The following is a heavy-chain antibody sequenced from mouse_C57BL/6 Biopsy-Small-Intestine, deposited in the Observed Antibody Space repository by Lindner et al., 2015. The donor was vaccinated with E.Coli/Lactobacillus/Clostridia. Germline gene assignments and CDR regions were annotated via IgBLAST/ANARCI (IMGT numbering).Heavy chain of an antibody. Sequence: VQLQESGAELVKPGASVKISCKASGYAFSSYWMNWVKQRPGKGLEWIGQIYPGDGDTNYNGKFKGKATLTADKSSSTAYMQLSSLTSEDSAVYFCASSLDRSGFFAYWGQETLVTVSA. CDR1: GYAFSSYW. J-gene: IGHJ3*01. D-gene: IGHD3-2*02. V-gene: IGHV1-80*01. CDR2: IYPGDGDT. CDR3: ASSLDRSGFFAY.